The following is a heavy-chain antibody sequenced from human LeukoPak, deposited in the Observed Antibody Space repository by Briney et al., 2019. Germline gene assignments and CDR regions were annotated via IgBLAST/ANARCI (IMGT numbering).Heavy chain of an antibody. J-gene: IGHJ4*02. CDR3: ARGAQNYYDSSGYWDY. CDR1: GGSISSYY. D-gene: IGHD3-22*01. CDR2: IYYSGST. Sequence: KPSETLSLTCTVSGGSISSYYWSWIRQPPGKGLEWIGYIYYSGSTNYNPSLKSRVTISVDTSKNQFSLKLSSVTAADTAVYYCARGAQNYYDSSGYWDYWGQGTLVTVSS. V-gene: IGHV4-59*01.